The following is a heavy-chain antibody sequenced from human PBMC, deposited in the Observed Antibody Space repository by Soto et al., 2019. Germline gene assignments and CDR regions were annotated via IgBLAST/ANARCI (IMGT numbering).Heavy chain of an antibody. CDR3: AKHNGSSGYSPYFQH. V-gene: IGHV3-23*01. CDR1: GFTFSSYA. CDR2: ISGSGGST. J-gene: IGHJ1*01. Sequence: GGSLRLSCAASGFTFSSYAMSWVRQAPGKGLEWVSAISGSGGSTYYADSVKGRFTISRDNSKNTLYLQMNSLRAEDTAVYYCAKHNGSSGYSPYFQHWGQGTLVTVSS. D-gene: IGHD3-22*01.